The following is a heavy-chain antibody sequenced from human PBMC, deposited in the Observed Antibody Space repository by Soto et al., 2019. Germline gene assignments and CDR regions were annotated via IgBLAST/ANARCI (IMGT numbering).Heavy chain of an antibody. CDR3: AREVGATPYYYYGMDV. V-gene: IGHV1-3*01. Sequence: QVQLVQSGAEVKKPGASVKVSCKASGYTFTSYAMHWVRQAPGQRLEWMGWINAGNGNTKYSQKFPGKVTITRDTSASTAYMELSSLRSEDTAVYYCAREVGATPYYYYGMDVWGQGTTVTVSS. J-gene: IGHJ6*02. D-gene: IGHD1-26*01. CDR1: GYTFTSYA. CDR2: INAGNGNT.